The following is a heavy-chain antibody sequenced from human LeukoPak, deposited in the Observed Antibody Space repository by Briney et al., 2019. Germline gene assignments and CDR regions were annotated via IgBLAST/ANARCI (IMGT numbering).Heavy chain of an antibody. CDR3: ARLSVATHPGY. CDR2: IYPSDSDT. J-gene: IGHJ4*02. Sequence: GESLKISCKGSGYSFTSYWIGWVRQLPGKGLEWMGTIYPSDSDTRYSPSFQGQVTISADKSISTAYLQWSSLKASDTAMYYCARLSVATHPGYWGQGTLVTASS. V-gene: IGHV5-51*01. D-gene: IGHD5-12*01. CDR1: GYSFTSYW.